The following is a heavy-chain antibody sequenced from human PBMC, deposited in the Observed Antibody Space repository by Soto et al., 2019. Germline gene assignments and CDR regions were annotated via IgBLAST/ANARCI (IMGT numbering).Heavy chain of an antibody. D-gene: IGHD3-10*01. J-gene: IGHJ6*02. CDR2: IIPIFGTA. V-gene: IGHV1-69*06. Sequence: GASVKVSCKASGGTFSSYAISWVRQAPGQGLEWMGGIIPIFGTANYAQKFQGRVTITADKSTSTAYMELSSLRSEDSAVYHCAKALVRGPYSHYGMDVWGQGTTVTVSS. CDR3: AKALVRGPYSHYGMDV. CDR1: GGTFSSYA.